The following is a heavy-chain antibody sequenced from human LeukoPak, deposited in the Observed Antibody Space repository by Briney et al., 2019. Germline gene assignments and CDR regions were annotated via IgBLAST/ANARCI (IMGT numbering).Heavy chain of an antibody. J-gene: IGHJ4*02. CDR2: ISGSGGST. CDR3: GPQRRTYHDSSGPYYFDY. Sequence: GGSLRLSCAASGFTFSSYAMSWVRQAPGKGLEWVSAISGSGGSTYYADSVKGRFTISRDNSKNTLYLQMNSLRAEDTAVYYCGPQRRTYHDSSGPYYFDYRGQGTLVTVSS. D-gene: IGHD3-22*01. CDR1: GFTFSSYA. V-gene: IGHV3-23*01.